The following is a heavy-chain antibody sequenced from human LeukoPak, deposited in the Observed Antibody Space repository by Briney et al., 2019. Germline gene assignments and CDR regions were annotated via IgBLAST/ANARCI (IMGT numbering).Heavy chain of an antibody. CDR1: GGSISSYY. Sequence: PSETLSLTCTVSGGSISSYYWCWIRQPPGKGLEWIGYIYCSGSTNYNPSPKSRVTISVDTSKNQFSLKLSSVTAADTAVYYCAVAPSGAFDIWGQGTMVTVSS. D-gene: IGHD7-27*01. V-gene: IGHV4-59*01. CDR2: IYCSGST. CDR3: AVAPSGAFDI. J-gene: IGHJ3*02.